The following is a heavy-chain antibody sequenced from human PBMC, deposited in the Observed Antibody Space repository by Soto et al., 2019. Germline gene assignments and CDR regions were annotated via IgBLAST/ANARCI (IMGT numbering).Heavy chain of an antibody. CDR2: ISSSGGGT. CDR3: AAGPNRSPYYFDY. V-gene: IGHV3-23*01. J-gene: IGHJ4*02. D-gene: IGHD1-26*01. Sequence: PGGSLRLSCAASGFTFSHYAMTWVRQTPGKGLEWVSAISSSGGGTYYADSVKGRFTISRDNSKNTLYLQMNSLRAEDTAVYYCAAGPNRSPYYFDYWGQGTLVTVSS. CDR1: GFTFSHYA.